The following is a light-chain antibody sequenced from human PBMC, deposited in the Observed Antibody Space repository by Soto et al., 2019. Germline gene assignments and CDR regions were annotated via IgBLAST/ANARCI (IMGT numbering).Light chain of an antibody. CDR2: DAS. V-gene: IGKV3-11*01. Sequence: EIVLTQSPATLSLSPGERATLSCRASQSVSSDLAWYQQKPGQAPRLLIYDASNRATGIPARFSGSGSGTYFALTIGSLEAEDYAVYYCQQRSKWPTFGPGTKVDI. J-gene: IGKJ3*01. CDR1: QSVSSD. CDR3: QQRSKWPT.